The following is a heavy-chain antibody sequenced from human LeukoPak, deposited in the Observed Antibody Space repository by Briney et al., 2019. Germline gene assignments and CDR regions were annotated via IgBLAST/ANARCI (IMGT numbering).Heavy chain of an antibody. Sequence: GGSLRLSCAASGFTFSTSWMNWVRQPPGKGLVWVSRINGGGTTTTYADSVKGRFTISRDNAKNSLYLQMNSLRAEDTAVYYCARSDWFDPWGQGTLVTVSS. J-gene: IGHJ5*02. CDR3: ARSDWFDP. CDR1: GFTFSTSW. CDR2: INGGGTTT. V-gene: IGHV3-74*01.